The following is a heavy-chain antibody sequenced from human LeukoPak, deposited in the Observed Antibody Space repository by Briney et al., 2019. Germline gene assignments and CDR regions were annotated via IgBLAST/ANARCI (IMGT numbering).Heavy chain of an antibody. J-gene: IGHJ4*02. CDR1: GGSISSSSYY. Sequence: PSETLSLTCTVSGGSISSSSYYWGWIRQPPGKGLEWIGSIYYSGSTYYNPSLKSRVTISVDTSKNQFSLKLSSVTAADTAVYYCASPGYSSGWAFDYWGQGTLVTVSS. CDR3: ASPGYSSGWAFDY. CDR2: IYYSGST. D-gene: IGHD6-19*01. V-gene: IGHV4-39*07.